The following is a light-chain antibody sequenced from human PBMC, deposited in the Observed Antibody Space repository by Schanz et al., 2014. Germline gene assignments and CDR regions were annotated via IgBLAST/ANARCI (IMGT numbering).Light chain of an antibody. V-gene: IGLV2-14*03. Sequence: QSALTQPASVSGSPGQSITISCTGGSRDVGYYNYVSWYQQHPGKAPKLMIYDVIDRPSGVSSRFSGSKSGNTASLTISGLQAEDEADYYCSSYTTSTSVVFGGGTQLTVL. CDR1: SRDVGYYNY. J-gene: IGLJ7*01. CDR2: DVI. CDR3: SSYTTSTSVV.